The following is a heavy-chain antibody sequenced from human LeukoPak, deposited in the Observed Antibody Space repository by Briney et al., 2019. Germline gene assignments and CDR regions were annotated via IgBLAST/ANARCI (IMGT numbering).Heavy chain of an antibody. D-gene: IGHD6-25*01. J-gene: IGHJ4*02. CDR2: ITGSGGNT. Sequence: GGSLRLSCAASGLSFSRYAMSWARQAPGKGLEWVSAITGSGGNTYYTDSVKGRFTISRDNSKNTLYLQMNSLRAEDTAVYYCARAPTPFYYDSSAYYSDFWGQGTLVTVSS. CDR1: GLSFSRYA. CDR3: ARAPTPFYYDSSAYYSDF. V-gene: IGHV3-23*01.